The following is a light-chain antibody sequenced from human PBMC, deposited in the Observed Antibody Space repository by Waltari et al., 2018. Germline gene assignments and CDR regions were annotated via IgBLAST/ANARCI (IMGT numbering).Light chain of an antibody. Sequence: DIQMTQSPSTLSASVGDSVTITCRASQSISSWLAWYQHKPGKAPKLLIDKASSLESGVPSRFSGSGSGTEFTLTISSLQPDDFATYYCQQYNTYSGTFGQGTKVEIK. CDR2: KAS. CDR1: QSISSW. CDR3: QQYNTYSGT. J-gene: IGKJ1*01. V-gene: IGKV1-5*03.